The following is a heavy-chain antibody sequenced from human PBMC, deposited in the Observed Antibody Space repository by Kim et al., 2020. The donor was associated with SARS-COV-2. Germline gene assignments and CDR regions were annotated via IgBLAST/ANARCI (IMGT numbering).Heavy chain of an antibody. J-gene: IGHJ6*02. D-gene: IGHD4-17*01. CDR2: ISSSSSTI. Sequence: GGSLRLSCAASGFTFSSYSMNWVRQAPGKGLEWVSYISSSSSTIYYADSVKGRFTISRDNAKNSLYLQMNSLRAEDTAVYYCARDLPPQLPDYGDYYGMDVWGQGTTVTVSS. CDR1: GFTFSSYS. CDR3: ARDLPPQLPDYGDYYGMDV. V-gene: IGHV3-48*01.